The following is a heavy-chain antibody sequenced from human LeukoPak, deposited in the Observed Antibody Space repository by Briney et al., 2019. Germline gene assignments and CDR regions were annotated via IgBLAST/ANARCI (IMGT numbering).Heavy chain of an antibody. CDR1: GFTFSSYA. CDR2: ISGSGDST. Sequence: GGFLRLSCAASGFTFSSYAMSWVRQAPGKGLEWVSAISGSGDSTYYADSVKGRFTISRDNSKNTLYLQMNSLRAEDTAVYYCAKDCKGLKKVNWFDPWGQGTLVTVSS. CDR3: AKDCKGLKKVNWFDP. J-gene: IGHJ5*02. V-gene: IGHV3-23*01. D-gene: IGHD2/OR15-2a*01.